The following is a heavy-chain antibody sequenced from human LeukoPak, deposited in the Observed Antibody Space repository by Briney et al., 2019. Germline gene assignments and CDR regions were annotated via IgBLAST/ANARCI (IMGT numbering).Heavy chain of an antibody. V-gene: IGHV4-31*03. D-gene: IGHD2-21*01. J-gene: IGHJ6*02. CDR3: ARAVIYGMDV. CDR1: GGSISSGGYY. CDR2: IYYSRST. Sequence: SETLSLTCTVSGGSISSGGYYWIWIRQHPGKGLEWIGYIYYSRSTYYNPSLKSRVTISVDTSKNQCSLKLSSVTAADTGVYYCARAVIYGMDVWGQGTTVTVSS.